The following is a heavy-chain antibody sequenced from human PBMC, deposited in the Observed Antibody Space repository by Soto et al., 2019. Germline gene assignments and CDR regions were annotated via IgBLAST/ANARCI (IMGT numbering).Heavy chain of an antibody. CDR1: GGSISSYY. CDR3: ARSTIAEIVVVPAAMLFA. V-gene: IGHV4-59*01. Sequence: SETLSLTCTVSGGSISSYYWSWIRQPPGKGLEWIGYIYYSGSTNYNPSLKSRVTISVDTSKNQFSLKLSSVTAADTAVYYCARSTIAEIVVVPAAMLFAWGQGTLVTVSS. CDR2: IYYSGST. J-gene: IGHJ5*02. D-gene: IGHD2-2*01.